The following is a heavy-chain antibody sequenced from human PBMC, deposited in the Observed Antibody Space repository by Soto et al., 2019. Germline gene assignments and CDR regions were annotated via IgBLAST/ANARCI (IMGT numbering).Heavy chain of an antibody. Sequence: QVHLVESGGGAVQAGRSLRVSCETSGFIFSAYGMHWVRQAPGKGLEWVAFINYDGRSKFYGDSVKGRFTVSRDNSKNTLFLQLNSLRGEDTATYYCARCKQKVIHCAMDVWGQGATVTVTS. CDR1: GFIFSAYG. J-gene: IGHJ6*02. CDR2: INYDGRSK. D-gene: IGHD2-21*01. CDR3: ARCKQKVIHCAMDV. V-gene: IGHV3-33*01.